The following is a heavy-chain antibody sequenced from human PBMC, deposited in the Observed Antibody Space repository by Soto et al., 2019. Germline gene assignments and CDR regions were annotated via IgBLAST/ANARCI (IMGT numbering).Heavy chain of an antibody. J-gene: IGHJ4*02. CDR3: ANGKTSGWYYFDY. CDR1: GFTFSNFA. CDR2: ISASGRDI. V-gene: IGHV3-23*01. Sequence: GGSLRLSGGASGFTFSNFAMSWVRQAPGRRLEWVSGISASGRDIHYADSVKDLFTVPRYNSKNTLYLQMNSLRAQDTAIYYCANGKTSGWYYFDYWGQGALVAASS. D-gene: IGHD6-19*01.